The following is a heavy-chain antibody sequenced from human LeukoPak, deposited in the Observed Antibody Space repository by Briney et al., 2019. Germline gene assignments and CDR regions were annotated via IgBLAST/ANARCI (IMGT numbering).Heavy chain of an antibody. Sequence: PGRSLRLSCAASGFTFSSYGMHWVRQAPGKGLEWVAVIWYDGSNKYYADSVKGRFTISRDNAKNSLYLQMSSLRAEDTAVYYCARDRGGAVDYWGQGTLVTVSS. V-gene: IGHV3-33*01. CDR1: GFTFSSYG. CDR3: ARDRGGAVDY. D-gene: IGHD2-21*01. CDR2: IWYDGSNK. J-gene: IGHJ4*02.